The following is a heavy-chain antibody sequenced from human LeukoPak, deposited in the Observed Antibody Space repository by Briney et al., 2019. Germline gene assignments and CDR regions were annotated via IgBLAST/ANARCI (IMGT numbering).Heavy chain of an antibody. V-gene: IGHV3-21*01. CDR3: ARVPGDY. Sequence: GGSLRLSCAASGFTFSSYVMHWVRQAPGKGLEWVSSITSSSNYIYYADSVKGRFTISRDNAKNSLYLQMNSLRAEDTAVYYCARVPGDYWGQGTLVTVSS. J-gene: IGHJ4*02. CDR2: ITSSSNYI. CDR1: GFTFSSYV. D-gene: IGHD3-10*01.